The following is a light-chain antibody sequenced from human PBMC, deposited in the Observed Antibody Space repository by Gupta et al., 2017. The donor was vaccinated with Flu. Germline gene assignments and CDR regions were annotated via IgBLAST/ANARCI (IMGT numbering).Light chain of an antibody. CDR1: QSVSSY. J-gene: IGKJ3*01. CDR3: QQLIT. CDR2: DAS. Sequence: EIVLTQSPATLSLSPGERDTLSCRASQSVSSYLAWYQQKPGQAPRLLIYDASNRATGIPARFSGSGSGTDFTLTISSLEPEDFAVYYCQQLITFGPGTKVDIK. V-gene: IGKV3-11*01.